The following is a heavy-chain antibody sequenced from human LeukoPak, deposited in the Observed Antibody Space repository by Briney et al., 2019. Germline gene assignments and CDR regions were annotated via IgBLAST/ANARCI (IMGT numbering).Heavy chain of an antibody. D-gene: IGHD6-19*01. CDR1: GFTFSTYE. CDR3: ATMQWLEGVDWFDP. J-gene: IGHJ5*02. V-gene: IGHV3-48*03. Sequence: PGGSLRLSCAASGFTFSTYEMNWVRQAPGKGLEWVSYIGNGGTPIYYGDSVRGRFTISRDNSKNILFLQMNSLRAEDTAVYYCATMQWLEGVDWFDPWGQGTLVTVSS. CDR2: IGNGGTPI.